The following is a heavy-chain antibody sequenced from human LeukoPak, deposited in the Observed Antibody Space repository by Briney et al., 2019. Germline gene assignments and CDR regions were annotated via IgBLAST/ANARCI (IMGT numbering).Heavy chain of an antibody. D-gene: IGHD1-14*01. Sequence: SETLSLTCAVYGGSFSGYYWSWIRQPPGKGLEWIGEINHSGSTNYNPSLKSRVTISVDTSKNQFSLKLSSVTAADTAVYYCVRLTPIHRPFDYWGQGTLVTVSS. CDR1: GGSFSGYY. CDR3: VRLTPIHRPFDY. V-gene: IGHV4-34*01. J-gene: IGHJ4*02. CDR2: INHSGST.